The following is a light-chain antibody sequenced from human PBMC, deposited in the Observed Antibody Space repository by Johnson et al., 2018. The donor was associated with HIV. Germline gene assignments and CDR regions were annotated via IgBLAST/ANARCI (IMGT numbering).Light chain of an antibody. Sequence: QSVLTQPPSVSAAPGQKVTISCSGSSSNIGNNYVSWYQQLPGTAPKLLIYENNKRPSGIPDRFSGSKSGTSATLGITGLQTGDGADYYCGTWESRLSAVFGTGTKVTVL. CDR1: SSNIGNNY. CDR2: ENN. J-gene: IGLJ1*01. CDR3: GTWESRLSAV. V-gene: IGLV1-51*02.